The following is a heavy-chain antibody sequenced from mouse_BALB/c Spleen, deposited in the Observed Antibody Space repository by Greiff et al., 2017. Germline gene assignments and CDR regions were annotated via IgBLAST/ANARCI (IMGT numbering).Heavy chain of an antibody. D-gene: IGHD2-10*01. Sequence: VQLKESGGGLVKPGGSLKLSCAASGFTFSSYAMSWVRQTPEKRLEWVASISSGGSTYYPDSVKGRFTISRDNARNILYLQMSSLRSEDTAMYYCARAYYGNYGDYWGQGTTLTVSS. J-gene: IGHJ2*01. CDR1: GFTFSSYA. CDR2: ISSGGST. V-gene: IGHV5-6-5*01. CDR3: ARAYYGNYGDY.